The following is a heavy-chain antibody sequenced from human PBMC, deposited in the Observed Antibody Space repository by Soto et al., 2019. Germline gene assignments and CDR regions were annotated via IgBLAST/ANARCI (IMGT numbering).Heavy chain of an antibody. Sequence: GESLKISCKGSGYSFTSYWIGWVRQMPGKGLEWMGIIYPGDSDTRYSPSFQGQVTISADKSISTAYLQWSSLKASDTAMYYCARRGDGSTSRPKGFYYYYYGMDVWGQGTTVTVSS. CDR2: IYPGDSDT. CDR3: ARRGDGSTSRPKGFYYYYYGMDV. CDR1: GYSFTSYW. V-gene: IGHV5-51*01. D-gene: IGHD2-2*01. J-gene: IGHJ6*02.